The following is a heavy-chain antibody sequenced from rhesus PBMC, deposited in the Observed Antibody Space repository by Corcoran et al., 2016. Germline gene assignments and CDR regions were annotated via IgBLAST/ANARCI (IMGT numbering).Heavy chain of an antibody. J-gene: IGHJ4*01. V-gene: IGHV4-80*01. CDR2: IAGETGTN. CDR3: AGGAGGADGPFFDP. Sequence: QVQLQESGPGLVRPSETLSLTCAVSGDSVALFIIPRWSWIRPPPGWGLDGVGGSREIAGETGTNKYNPSLKSRVTISKAASKKQWALRRTVLTAADTAVFYGAGGAGGADGPFFDPWGQGVLVTVSS. D-gene: IGHD6-25*01. CDR1: GDSVALFIIPR.